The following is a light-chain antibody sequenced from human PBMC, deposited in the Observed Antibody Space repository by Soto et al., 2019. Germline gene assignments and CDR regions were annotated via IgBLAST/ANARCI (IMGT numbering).Light chain of an antibody. J-gene: IGKJ2*01. CDR3: QQRIYWPT. CDR2: DAS. Sequence: EIVLTQSPATLSLSPGESATLSCRASQSVSTYLAWYHQKPCQAPRLLIYDASNSATGIPARCSGSWSGTFFTLTISQLEPEDSVDYYCQQRIYWPTFGQGTKLEIK. V-gene: IGKV3-11*01. CDR1: QSVSTY.